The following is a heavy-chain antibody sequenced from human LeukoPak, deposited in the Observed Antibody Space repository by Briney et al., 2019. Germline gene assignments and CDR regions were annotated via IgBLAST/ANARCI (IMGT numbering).Heavy chain of an antibody. V-gene: IGHV4-34*01. Sequence: SETLSLTCAVYGRSFSGYYWSWIRQPPGKGLEWIGEINHSGSTNYNPSLKSRVTISVDTSKNQFSLKLSSVTAADTAVYYCARGLPIVVVPFRSLNWFDPWGQGTLVTVSS. CDR2: INHSGST. CDR1: GRSFSGYY. J-gene: IGHJ5*02. CDR3: ARGLPIVVVPFRSLNWFDP. D-gene: IGHD2-2*01.